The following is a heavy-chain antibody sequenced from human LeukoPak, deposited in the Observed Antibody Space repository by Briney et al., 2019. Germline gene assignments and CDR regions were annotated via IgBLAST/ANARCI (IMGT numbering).Heavy chain of an antibody. V-gene: IGHV4-59*08. CDR3: ARLPYYDSSGYYVLDY. J-gene: IGHJ4*02. CDR1: GGSISSYY. Sequence: SETLSLTCTVSGGSISSYYWSWIRQPPGKGLEWIGYIYYSGSTNYNPSLRSRVTISVDTSKNQFSLKLSSVTAADTAVYYCARLPYYDSSGYYVLDYWGQGTLVTVSS. CDR2: IYYSGST. D-gene: IGHD3-22*01.